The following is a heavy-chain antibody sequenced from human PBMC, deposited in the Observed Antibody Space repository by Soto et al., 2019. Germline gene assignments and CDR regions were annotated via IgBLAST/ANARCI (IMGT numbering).Heavy chain of an antibody. V-gene: IGHV5-51*07. D-gene: IGHD2-15*01. Sequence: GESLKISGEASGYSFTIYWIGWVHQMPRKGLEWMGIIHPGDSDTKYSPSFQGQVTISVDKSITTAYLQWSSLKASDTAMYYCARTPGPEVAASLEYYYFSGMDVWGQGTTVTVSS. CDR3: ARTPGPEVAASLEYYYFSGMDV. CDR2: IHPGDSDT. J-gene: IGHJ6*02. CDR1: GYSFTIYW.